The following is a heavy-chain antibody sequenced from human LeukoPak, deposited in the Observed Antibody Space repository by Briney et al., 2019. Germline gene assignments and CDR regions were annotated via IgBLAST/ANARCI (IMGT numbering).Heavy chain of an antibody. V-gene: IGHV3-23*01. J-gene: IGHJ4*02. Sequence: GGSLRLSRAASGFTFSSYAMSWVCQAPGKGLEWGSAISGSGGGRTYYADSVRGRFTISSDNSKNTLYLQMNSLRAEDTAVYYCAKVSGDILTGFYFDYWGQGTLVTVSS. CDR2: ISGSGGGRT. CDR3: AKVSGDILTGFYFDY. D-gene: IGHD3-9*01. CDR1: GFTFSSYA.